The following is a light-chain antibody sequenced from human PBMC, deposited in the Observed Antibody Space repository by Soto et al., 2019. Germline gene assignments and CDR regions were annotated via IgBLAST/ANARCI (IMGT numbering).Light chain of an antibody. CDR1: QSVSTN. V-gene: IGKV3-15*01. J-gene: IGKJ3*01. CDR2: GAS. Sequence: EMVMTQSPATLSVSPGERATLSCRASQSVSTNLAGYQQKPGQAPRLLIYGASTRATGIPARFSGSGSGTEFTLTISSLQSEEFAVYYCQQYNNWQYTFGPGSIVDIK. CDR3: QQYNNWQYT.